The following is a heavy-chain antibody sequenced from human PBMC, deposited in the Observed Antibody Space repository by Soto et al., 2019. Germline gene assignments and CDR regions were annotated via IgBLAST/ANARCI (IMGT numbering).Heavy chain of an antibody. V-gene: IGHV4-39*07. Sequence: PSETLSLTCTVAGGSITRRNHYWTWVRQTPQRGLEYIGEIFHDGTANYYPSFERRVAISVDTSKNQFSLKLTSVTAADTAIYFCARLVYDTRLNYMYFDFWGQGALVTVSS. CDR3: ARLVYDTRLNYMYFDF. J-gene: IGHJ4*02. D-gene: IGHD2-8*01. CDR2: IFHDGTA. CDR1: GGSITRRNHY.